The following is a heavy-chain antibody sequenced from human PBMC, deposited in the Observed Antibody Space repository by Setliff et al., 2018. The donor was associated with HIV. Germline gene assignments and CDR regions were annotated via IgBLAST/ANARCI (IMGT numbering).Heavy chain of an antibody. CDR3: ARGGSEAAAHY. Sequence: SVKVSCKAAGGTFNSYILSWVRQAPGQGLEWTGGIIPSFGTVTYAQKFQGRVTITTDESMTTVYMELSSLRSEDTAVYYCARGGSEAAAHYWGQGTLVTVSS. V-gene: IGHV1-69*05. D-gene: IGHD6-25*01. J-gene: IGHJ4*02. CDR1: GGTFNSYI. CDR2: IIPSFGTV.